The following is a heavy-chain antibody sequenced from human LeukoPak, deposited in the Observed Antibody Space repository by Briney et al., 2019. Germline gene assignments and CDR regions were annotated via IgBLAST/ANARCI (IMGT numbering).Heavy chain of an antibody. D-gene: IGHD2-21*02. J-gene: IGHJ4*02. Sequence: TGGSLRLSCAASGLIFDDNAMNWVRQAPGKGLEWVSLISWDGDSTYYADSVKGRFTISRDNSKKSLYLQMNSLRAEDRALYYCASQKSGDPLFDHWGQGTLVTVSS. CDR3: ASQKSGDPLFDH. CDR1: GLIFDDNA. V-gene: IGHV3-43D*04. CDR2: ISWDGDST.